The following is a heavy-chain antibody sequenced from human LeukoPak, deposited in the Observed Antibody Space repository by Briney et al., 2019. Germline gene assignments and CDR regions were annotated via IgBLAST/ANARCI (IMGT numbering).Heavy chain of an antibody. CDR1: GDSINTKNYH. Sequence: PSETLSLTCTVSGDSINTKNYHWGWIRQPPGKGLEWIGSIYYSGNTYYNPSLKSRVTLSIDTSKNQFSLRLSSVTAADTAVYHCARHSYGTFDYWGQGTLVTVSS. CDR3: ARHSYGTFDY. D-gene: IGHD5-18*01. CDR2: IYYSGNT. V-gene: IGHV4-39*01. J-gene: IGHJ4*02.